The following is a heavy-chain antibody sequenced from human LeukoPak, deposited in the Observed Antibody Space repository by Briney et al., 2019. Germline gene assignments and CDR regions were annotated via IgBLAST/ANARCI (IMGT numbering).Heavy chain of an antibody. V-gene: IGHV5-51*01. J-gene: IGHJ4*02. Sequence: GESLKISCKGSGYGFTSYWIGWVRQMPGKSLEYMGIIHPGDSDTRYSPSFQGQVTISVDRSSSTAYIQWSRLKASDTAMYYCATHPGGLQSGFDNWGQGTLVTVSS. CDR1: GYGFTSYW. CDR3: ATHPGGLQSGFDN. D-gene: IGHD5-24*01. CDR2: IHPGDSDT.